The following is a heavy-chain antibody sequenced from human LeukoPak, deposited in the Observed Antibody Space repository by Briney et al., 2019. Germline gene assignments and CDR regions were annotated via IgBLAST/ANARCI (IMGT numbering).Heavy chain of an antibody. CDR1: GFTFSSYA. V-gene: IGHV3-23*01. Sequence: GGSLRLSCAAFGFTFSSYAMSWVRQAPGKGLEWVSALSGSGDFTYYADSVKGRFTISRDNSKNTLYLQMNSLRAEDTAIYYCAKDLFRTPLKSFNFDFWGQGTLVTVSS. J-gene: IGHJ4*02. CDR2: LSGSGDFT. D-gene: IGHD2-21*01. CDR3: AKDLFRTPLKSFNFDF.